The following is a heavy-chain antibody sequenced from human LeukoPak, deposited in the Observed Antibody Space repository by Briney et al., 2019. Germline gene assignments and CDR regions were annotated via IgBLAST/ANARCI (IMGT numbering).Heavy chain of an antibody. CDR1: GFTVSSNY. CDR3: AILEGFGELLSLTYYHYGMDV. D-gene: IGHD3-10*01. CDR2: IYSGGST. J-gene: IGHJ6*04. V-gene: IGHV3-53*01. Sequence: PGGSLRLSCAASGFTVSSNYMSWVRQAPGKGLEWVSVIYSGGSTYYADSVKGRFTISRDNSKNTLYLQMNSLRAEDTAVYYCAILEGFGELLSLTYYHYGMDVWGKGTTVTVSS.